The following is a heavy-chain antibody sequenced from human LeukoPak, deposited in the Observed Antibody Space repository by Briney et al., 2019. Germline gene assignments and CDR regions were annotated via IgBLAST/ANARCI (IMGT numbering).Heavy chain of an antibody. J-gene: IGHJ4*02. D-gene: IGHD1-1*01. CDR1: GFTVSNNY. CDR3: ATGYTFYDY. Sequence: GGSLRLSCAASGFTVSNNYISCARQAPGKGLEWVSVIYNDGSTYYADSVKGRFTISRDNSKNTLYLQMNSLRAEDTAVYYCATGYTFYDYWGQGTLVTVSS. V-gene: IGHV3-53*01. CDR2: IYNDGST.